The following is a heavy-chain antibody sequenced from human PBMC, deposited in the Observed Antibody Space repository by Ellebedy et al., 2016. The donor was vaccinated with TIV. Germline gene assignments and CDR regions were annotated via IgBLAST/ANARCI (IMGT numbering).Heavy chain of an antibody. Sequence: MPGRSLRLSCPVSGDSLSSGGYYWGWLRQHSGKGLEWIGSIFYSWKTFYNPSLKSRATVASEKSMNRFSLRLTSVTAADTAVYYCARLTVGASMPTDYWGPGTRVTVSS. CDR3: ARLTVGASMPTDY. CDR1: GDSLSSGGYY. CDR2: IFYSWKT. V-gene: IGHV4-31*03. J-gene: IGHJ4*01. D-gene: IGHD1-26*01.